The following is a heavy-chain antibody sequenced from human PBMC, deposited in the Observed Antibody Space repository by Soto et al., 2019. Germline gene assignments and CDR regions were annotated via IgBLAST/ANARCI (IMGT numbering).Heavy chain of an antibody. CDR3: ARGGAHPDYYYYGMDV. CDR1: GFTFSSYD. V-gene: IGHV3-13*01. Sequence: TGGSLRLSCAASGFTFSSYDMHWVRQATGKGLEWVSAIGTAGDTYYPGSVKGRFTISRENAKNSLYLQMNSLRAGDTAVYYCARGGAHPDYYYYGMDVWGQGTTVTVSS. J-gene: IGHJ6*02. CDR2: IGTAGDT.